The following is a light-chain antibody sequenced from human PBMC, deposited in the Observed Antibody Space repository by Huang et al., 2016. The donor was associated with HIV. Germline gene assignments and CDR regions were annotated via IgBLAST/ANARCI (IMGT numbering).Light chain of an antibody. CDR2: DAS. V-gene: IGKV3-11*01. CDR1: QSVSSY. J-gene: IGKJ5*01. CDR3: QQRSNWPQN. Sequence: EIVLTQSPATLSLSPGERATLSCRASQSVSSYLAWYQQKPGQAPRRLICDASNRATGIPARFSGSGSGTDFTLTISSREPEDFAVYYCQQRSNWPQNFGQGTRLEMK.